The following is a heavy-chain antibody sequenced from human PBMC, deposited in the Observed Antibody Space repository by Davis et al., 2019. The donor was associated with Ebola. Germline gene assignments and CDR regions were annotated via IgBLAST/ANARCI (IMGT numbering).Heavy chain of an antibody. CDR1: GFTFIHYG. Sequence: GESLKISCAASGFTFIHYGMHWVRQVPGKGLEWVAVLWSDGNRKDYADSVRGRFTVSRDNSKNTLYLQMSSLRVEDTALYYCARGGETRLNLWGQGTLVTVSS. D-gene: IGHD3-10*01. CDR3: ARGGETRLNL. V-gene: IGHV3-33*08. J-gene: IGHJ5*02. CDR2: LWSDGNRK.